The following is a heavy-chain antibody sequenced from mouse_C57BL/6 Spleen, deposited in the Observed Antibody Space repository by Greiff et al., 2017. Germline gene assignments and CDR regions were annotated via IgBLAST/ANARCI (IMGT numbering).Heavy chain of an antibody. CDR2: IHPNSGST. CDR1: GYSFTSYW. J-gene: IGHJ2*01. CDR3: ARKEAYYYFDY. D-gene: IGHD2-10*01. Sequence: VQLQQPGAELVKPGASVKLSCKASGYSFTSYWMHWVKQRPGQGLEWIGMIHPNSGSTNYNEKFKSKATLTVDKSSSTAYMQLSSLTSEDSAVYYCARKEAYYYFDYWGQGTTLTVSS. V-gene: IGHV1-64*01.